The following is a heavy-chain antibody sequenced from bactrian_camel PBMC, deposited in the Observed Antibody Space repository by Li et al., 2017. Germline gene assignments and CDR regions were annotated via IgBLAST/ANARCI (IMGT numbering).Heavy chain of an antibody. CDR3: AAGGMYCSDSWRAGTQFRY. Sequence: VQLVESGGGSVQAGGSLRLSCAVSGYSVTSRCMGWIRQAPGKGLEWVSSITSDGSNTYYADPVKGRFTISRDNAKNTLYLQMISLKPEDTAMYYCAAGGMYCSDSWRAGTQFRYWGQGTQVTVS. CDR2: ITSDGSNT. V-gene: IGHV3-2*01. CDR1: GYSVTSRC. J-gene: IGHJ6*01. D-gene: IGHD6*01.